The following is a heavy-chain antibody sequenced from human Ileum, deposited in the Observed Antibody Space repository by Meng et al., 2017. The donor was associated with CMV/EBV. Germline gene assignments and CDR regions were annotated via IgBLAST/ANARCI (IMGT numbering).Heavy chain of an antibody. V-gene: IGHV2-5*02. D-gene: IGHD6-13*01. J-gene: IGHJ4*02. CDR1: WFSLGNMGVG. CDR2: IYWDNDQ. CDR3: AHRRHEGSSWDGGSLNY. Sequence: HITLNESRPTSVQPTPHPTLVCTFSWFSLGNMGVGVAWIRQPPGKAPEWLAVIYWDNDQRFNPSLKSRLTIIKDTSKNQVVPIMTNMDPVDTATYYCAHRRHEGSSWDGGSLNYWGQGTLVTVSS.